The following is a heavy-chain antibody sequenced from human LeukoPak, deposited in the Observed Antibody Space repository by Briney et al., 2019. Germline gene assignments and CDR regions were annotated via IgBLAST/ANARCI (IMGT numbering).Heavy chain of an antibody. D-gene: IGHD5-18*01. CDR1: GFTFSSYW. V-gene: IGHV3-7*01. CDR3: ARSAAMVTGRFDY. CDR2: IKQDGSEK. J-gene: IGHJ4*02. Sequence: GGSLRLSCAASGFTFSSYWMSWVRQAPGKGLEWVANIKQDGSEKYYVDSVKGRFTISRDNAKNSLYLQMNSLRAEDTAVHYCARSAAMVTGRFDYWGQGTLVTVSS.